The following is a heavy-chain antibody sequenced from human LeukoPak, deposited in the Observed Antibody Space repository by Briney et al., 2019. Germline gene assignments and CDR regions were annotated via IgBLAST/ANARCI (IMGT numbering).Heavy chain of an antibody. CDR3: ARGRITMIVVVSPDY. CDR2: ISYDGSNK. V-gene: IGHV3-30-3*01. Sequence: PGGSLRLSCAASGFTFSSYAMHWVRQAPGKGLEWVAVISYDGSNKYYADSVKGRFTISRDNSKNTLYLQMNSLRAEDTAVYYCARGRITMIVVVSPDYWGQGTLVTVSS. J-gene: IGHJ4*02. D-gene: IGHD3-22*01. CDR1: GFTFSSYA.